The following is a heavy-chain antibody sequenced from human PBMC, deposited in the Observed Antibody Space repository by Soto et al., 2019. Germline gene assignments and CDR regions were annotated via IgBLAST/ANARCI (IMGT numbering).Heavy chain of an antibody. J-gene: IGHJ3*02. V-gene: IGHV1-69*01. D-gene: IGHD4-17*01. CDR1: GGSFSTYG. CDR2: FIPVFTTA. CDR3: ARDGVDVSRTTVRHGALDI. Sequence: QVQLVQSGAEVKKPGSSVKVSCKASGGSFSTYGISWVRQAPGQGLEWMGGFIPVFTTAKYAQKFQGRVSITADASTYTADMEPSSLRSEDTAVYFCARDGVDVSRTTVRHGALDIWGQGTVVTVSS.